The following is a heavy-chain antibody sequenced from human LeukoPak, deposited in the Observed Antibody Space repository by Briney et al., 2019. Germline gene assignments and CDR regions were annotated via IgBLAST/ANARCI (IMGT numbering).Heavy chain of an antibody. D-gene: IGHD6-13*01. Sequence: GGSLRLSCEDSGFTFDDYGMSWVRQAPGKGLEWVCGINWDGGNTHCAESVRGRFTISRDNAKNSLFLQMSSLRAEDTALYYCASDVSSNWYSFNLWGQGTLVTVSS. CDR2: INWDGGNT. J-gene: IGHJ4*02. CDR3: ASDVSSNWYSFNL. V-gene: IGHV3-20*04. CDR1: GFTFDDYG.